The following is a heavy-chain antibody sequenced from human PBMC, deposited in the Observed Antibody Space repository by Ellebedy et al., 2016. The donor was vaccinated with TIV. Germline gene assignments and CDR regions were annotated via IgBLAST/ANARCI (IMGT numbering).Heavy chain of an antibody. Sequence: GGSLRLSCAASGFTFSSYGMHWVRQVPGKGLEWVSGIDFGGSRTFYADSVKVRFTISKDISKNTVFLQMNNLAADDTAMYYCAVLNWVDGVRGWGQGTLVTVSS. V-gene: IGHV3-NL1*01. CDR1: GFTFSSYG. CDR3: AVLNWVDGVRG. CDR2: IDFGGSRT. J-gene: IGHJ4*02. D-gene: IGHD3-10*01.